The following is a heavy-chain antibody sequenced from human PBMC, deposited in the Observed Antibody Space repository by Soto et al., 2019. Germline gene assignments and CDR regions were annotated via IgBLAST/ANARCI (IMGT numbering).Heavy chain of an antibody. CDR1: GFSFSTYE. CDR3: APRKSGSFNIGAFDI. Sequence: VGSLRLSCAASGFSFSTYEMNWVRQARGKGLEWFSYISKNGIDIYYADSVKGRFTISRDNANNSLSLQMNSLRAEDTAVYYCAPRKSGSFNIGAFDIWGQGTMVTVSS. J-gene: IGHJ3*02. D-gene: IGHD3-10*01. CDR2: ISKNGIDI. V-gene: IGHV3-48*03.